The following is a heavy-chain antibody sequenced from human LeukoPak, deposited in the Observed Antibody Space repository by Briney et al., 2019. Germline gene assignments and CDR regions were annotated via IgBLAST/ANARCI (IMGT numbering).Heavy chain of an antibody. Sequence: PSETLSLTCTVSGGSISSYYWSWIRQPPGKGLEWIGYIYYSGSTNYNPSLKSRVTISVDTSKNQFSLKLSSVTAADTAVYYCASASRYCSGGSCSYCFDYWGQGTLVTVSS. J-gene: IGHJ4*02. CDR1: GGSISSYY. V-gene: IGHV4-59*01. D-gene: IGHD2-15*01. CDR2: IYYSGST. CDR3: ASASRYCSGGSCSYCFDY.